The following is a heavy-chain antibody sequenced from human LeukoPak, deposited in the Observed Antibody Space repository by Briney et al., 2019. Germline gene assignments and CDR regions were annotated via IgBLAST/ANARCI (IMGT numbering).Heavy chain of an antibody. J-gene: IGHJ5*02. CDR1: GFTFSSY. V-gene: IGHV3-21*01. Sequence: GGSLRLSCAASGFTFSSYMNWVRQAPGKGLEWVSSISSTSSYIYYADSVKGRFTISRDNAKNSLYLQMNSLRADDTAVYYCARDQGTMVRGVDNWFDPWGQGTLVTVSS. D-gene: IGHD3-10*01. CDR3: ARDQGTMVRGVDNWFDP. CDR2: ISSTSSYI.